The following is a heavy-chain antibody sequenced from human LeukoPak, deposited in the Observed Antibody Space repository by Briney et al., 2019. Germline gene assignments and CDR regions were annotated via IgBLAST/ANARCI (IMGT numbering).Heavy chain of an antibody. V-gene: IGHV4-59*01. CDR3: ATLGGYCSGGSCYSSYYYGMDV. Sequence: SETLSLTCTVSGGSISSDYWSWIRQSPGKGLEYIGYIYYSGTTNYNPSLESRVTISLDTSKNQFSLRLSSLTAADTAVYYCATLGGYCSGGSCYSSYYYGMDVWGQGTTVTVSS. CDR1: GGSISSDY. CDR2: IYYSGTT. J-gene: IGHJ6*02. D-gene: IGHD2-15*01.